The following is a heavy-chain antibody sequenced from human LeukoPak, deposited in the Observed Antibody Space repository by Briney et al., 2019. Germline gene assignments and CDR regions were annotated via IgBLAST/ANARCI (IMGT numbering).Heavy chain of an antibody. J-gene: IGHJ4*02. V-gene: IGHV3-33*01. CDR1: GFTFSNYG. CDR2: IWHDGSNK. CDR3: AGGSGISDF. D-gene: IGHD1-26*01. Sequence: GGSLRLSCAASGFTFSNYGMHWVRQAPGKGLEWVALIWHDGSNKYYADSVKGRFTISRDNFKNTLYRQMNSLRAEDTAVYYCAGGSGISDFWGQGTLVTVSS.